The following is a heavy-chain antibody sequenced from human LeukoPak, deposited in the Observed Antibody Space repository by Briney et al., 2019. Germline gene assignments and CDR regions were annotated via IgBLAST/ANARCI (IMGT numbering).Heavy chain of an antibody. Sequence: SETLSLTCAVSGGSISSGGYSWSWIRQPPGKGLEWIGYIYHSGSTYYNPSLKSRVTISVDRSKNQFSLKLSSVTAADTAVYYRARGSVAGTVNFDYWGQGTLVTVSS. D-gene: IGHD6-19*01. CDR1: GGSISSGGYS. V-gene: IGHV4-30-2*01. CDR2: IYHSGST. CDR3: ARGSVAGTVNFDY. J-gene: IGHJ4*02.